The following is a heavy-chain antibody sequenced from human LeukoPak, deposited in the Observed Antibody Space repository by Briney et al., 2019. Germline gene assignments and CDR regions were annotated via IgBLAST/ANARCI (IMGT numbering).Heavy chain of an antibody. V-gene: IGHV5-51*01. Sequence: GEPLKISCQGSGYRFTSYWIAWARQMPGKGLESMGIIYPGDSDTRYSPSFQGQVTISADKSISTAYLQWSSLKASDTAMYYCARGLGYSGSWYFDYWGQGTLVTVSS. CDR3: ARGLGYSGSWYFDY. D-gene: IGHD6-13*01. CDR2: IYPGDSDT. CDR1: GYRFTSYW. J-gene: IGHJ4*02.